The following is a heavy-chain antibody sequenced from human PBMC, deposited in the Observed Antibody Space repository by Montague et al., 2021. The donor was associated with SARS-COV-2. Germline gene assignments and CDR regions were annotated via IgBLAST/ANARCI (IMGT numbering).Heavy chain of an antibody. J-gene: IGHJ4*02. CDR3: ARDVGWYSSSWFDY. CDR2: IYYSGST. CDR1: GGSISSGGYY. Sequence: TLSLTCTVSGGSISSGGYYWSWIRQHPGKGLEWIGYIYYSGSTYYNPSLKSRVTISVDTSKNQVSLKLSSVTAADTAVYYCARDVGWYSSSWFDYWGQGTLVTVSS. V-gene: IGHV4-31*03. D-gene: IGHD6-13*01.